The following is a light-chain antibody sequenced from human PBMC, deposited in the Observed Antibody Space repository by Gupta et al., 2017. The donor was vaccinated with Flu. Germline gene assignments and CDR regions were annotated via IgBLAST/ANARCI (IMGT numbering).Light chain of an antibody. V-gene: IGKV3-20*01. J-gene: IGKJ1*01. CDR2: AAS. CDR1: QSVTNNF. CDR3: QQDGTSTT. Sequence: EIVLTQSPGTLSLSPGERATLSCRASQSVTNNFLAWYQQKPGQAPKFLIYAASSSATGIPDRFSGSGSETDFTLTSSRREPEDFAVYYWQQDGTSTTFGQGTKVEIK.